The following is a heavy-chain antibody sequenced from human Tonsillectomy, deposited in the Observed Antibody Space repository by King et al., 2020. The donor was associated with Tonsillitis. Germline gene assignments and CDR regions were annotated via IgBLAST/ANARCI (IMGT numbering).Heavy chain of an antibody. J-gene: IGHJ5*02. D-gene: IGHD2-15*01. CDR2: IDYGGNT. CDR3: GRYEGGVFDP. Sequence: VQLQESGPGLVRPSQTLSLTCTVSGGSISGGAYYWSWIRQHPGKGLECIGYIDYGGNTYYNPYLKSRLTISVDTSKNQFSLNLSSVTAADTAVYYCGRYEGGVFDPWGQGTLVTVSS. V-gene: IGHV4-31*03. CDR1: GGSISGGAYY.